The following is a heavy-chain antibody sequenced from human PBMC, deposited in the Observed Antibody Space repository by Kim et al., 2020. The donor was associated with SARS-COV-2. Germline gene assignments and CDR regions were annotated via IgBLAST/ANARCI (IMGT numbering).Heavy chain of an antibody. Sequence: GGSLRLSCAASGFTFSSYGMHWVRQAPGKGLEWVAVISYDGSNKYCADSVKGRFTISRDNSKNTLYLQMNSLRAEDTAVYYCAKDQPDSSSWYYFDFWGQGTLVTVSS. CDR1: GFTFSSYG. CDR2: ISYDGSNK. J-gene: IGHJ4*02. D-gene: IGHD6-13*01. V-gene: IGHV3-30*18. CDR3: AKDQPDSSSWYYFDF.